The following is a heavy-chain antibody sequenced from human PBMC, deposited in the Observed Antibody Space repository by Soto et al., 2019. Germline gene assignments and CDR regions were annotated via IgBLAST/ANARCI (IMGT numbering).Heavy chain of an antibody. J-gene: IGHJ4*02. D-gene: IGHD3-22*01. CDR2: ISFGGTTI. Sequence: GGSLRLSCAVSGFTFSDYYMSWIRRAPGKGLEWLSYISFGGTTIYYAGSVQGRFTISRDNAKNSLYLQMNSLRAEDTAVYYCARLDYYDSSGYYPDYWGQGTLVTVSS. CDR1: GFTFSDYY. V-gene: IGHV3-11*01. CDR3: ARLDYYDSSGYYPDY.